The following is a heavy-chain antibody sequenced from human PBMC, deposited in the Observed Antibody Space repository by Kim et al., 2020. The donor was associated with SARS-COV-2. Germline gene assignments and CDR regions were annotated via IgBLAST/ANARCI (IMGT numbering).Heavy chain of an antibody. CDR2: VNHRGNS. Sequence: SETLSLTCAVSGGSFSYYYWSWIRQPPGKGLEWIGEVNHRGNSDYNPSLKSRVSISVATSNNQLSLKMTSVTAADTGVYYCALYDILTGSLLVFWGQGTLVIVSS. J-gene: IGHJ4*02. CDR1: GGSFSYYY. V-gene: IGHV4-34*01. CDR3: ALYDILTGSLLVF. D-gene: IGHD3-9*01.